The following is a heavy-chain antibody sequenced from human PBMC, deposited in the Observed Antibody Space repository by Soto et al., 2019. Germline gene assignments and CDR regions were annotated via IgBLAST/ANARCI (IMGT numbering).Heavy chain of an antibody. Sequence: SETLSLTCTVSGGSISSYYWSWIRQPPGKGLEWIGYIYYSGSTNYNPSLKSRVTISVDTSKNQFSLKLSSVTAADTAVYYCARDFPHSSGWYFQHWGQGTLVTVSS. CDR1: GGSISSYY. J-gene: IGHJ1*01. CDR2: IYYSGST. V-gene: IGHV4-59*01. CDR3: ARDFPHSSGWYFQH. D-gene: IGHD6-19*01.